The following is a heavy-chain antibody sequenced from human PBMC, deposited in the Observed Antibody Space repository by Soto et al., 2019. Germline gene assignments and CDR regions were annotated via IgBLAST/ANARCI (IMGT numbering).Heavy chain of an antibody. CDR2: INSDGSST. CDR1: GFTFSSYW. D-gene: IGHD3-22*01. Sequence: GGSLRLSCAASGFTFSSYWMHWVRQAPGKGLVWVSRINSDGSSTSYADSVKGRFTISRDNAKNTLYLQMNSLRAEDTAVYYCARGYDSRCLVEYWGQGTLVTVSS. CDR3: ARGYDSRCLVEY. J-gene: IGHJ4*01. V-gene: IGHV3-74*01.